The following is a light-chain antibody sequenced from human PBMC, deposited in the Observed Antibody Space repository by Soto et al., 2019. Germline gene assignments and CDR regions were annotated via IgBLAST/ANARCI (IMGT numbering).Light chain of an antibody. J-gene: IGLJ2*01. CDR3: ETWDSNTRV. Sequence: QPVLIQSSSASASLGSSVKLTCTLSSGHSSYIIAWHQQQPGKAPRYLMKLEGSGSYNKGSGVPDRFSGSSSGADRYLTISNLQFEDEADYYCETWDSNTRVFGGGTKLTVL. CDR2: LEGSGSY. V-gene: IGLV4-60*02. CDR1: SGHSSYI.